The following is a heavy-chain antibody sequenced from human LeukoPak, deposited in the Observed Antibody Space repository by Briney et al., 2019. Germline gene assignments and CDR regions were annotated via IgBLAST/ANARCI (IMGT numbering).Heavy chain of an antibody. D-gene: IGHD4-23*01. CDR1: GFTFSSYS. Sequence: PGGSLRLSCAASGFTFSSYSMHWIRQAPGKGLEWVSYISGSSRTMYYADSVKGRFTISRDNAKNSLYLQMNSLRAEDTAVYYCARDLGLYDYGGNIDYWGQGTLVTASS. J-gene: IGHJ4*02. V-gene: IGHV3-48*04. CDR3: ARDLGLYDYGGNIDY. CDR2: ISGSSRTM.